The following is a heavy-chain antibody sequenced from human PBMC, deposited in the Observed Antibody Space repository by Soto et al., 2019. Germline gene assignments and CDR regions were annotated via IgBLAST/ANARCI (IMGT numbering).Heavy chain of an antibody. CDR3: ARSHMVSWLDP. V-gene: IGHV4-4*02. J-gene: IGHJ5*02. Sequence: QVQLQESGPGLVTPSGTLSLTCAVSGGSISRSNFWSWVRQPPGKGLEWIGEIHHSGSTNYNPSLKCRVTISVDRSKNQFSLKLTSVTAAATAVYYCARSHMVSWLDPWGQGTLVTVSS. CDR2: IHHSGST. CDR1: GGSISRSNF. D-gene: IGHD2-8*01.